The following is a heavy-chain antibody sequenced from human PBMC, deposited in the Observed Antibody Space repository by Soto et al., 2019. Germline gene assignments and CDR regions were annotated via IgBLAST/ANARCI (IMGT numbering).Heavy chain of an antibody. CDR3: ATYGMDV. CDR2: ISYDGSNK. J-gene: IGHJ6*02. CDR1: GFTFSSYG. Sequence: QVQLVESGGGVVQPGRSLRLSCAASGFTFSSYGMHWVRPAPGKGLEWVAVISYDGSNKYYADSVKGRFNISRDNSKNTLYLQMNSLRAEDTAVYYCATYGMDVWGQGTTVTVSS. V-gene: IGHV3-30*03.